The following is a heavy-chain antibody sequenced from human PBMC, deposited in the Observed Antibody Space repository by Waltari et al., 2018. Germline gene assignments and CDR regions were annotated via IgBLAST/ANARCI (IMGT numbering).Heavy chain of an antibody. D-gene: IGHD1-1*01. CDR1: GFTFKNYW. CDR3: ARDVPNGYFDY. V-gene: IGHV3-7*01. J-gene: IGHJ4*02. Sequence: EVHLVQSGGGLIQPGGSLRLSCGVSGFTFKNYWMTWVRQAPGKGLEVVANIKQDGRDKNYVDSVEGRFTISRDNAQNSVYLQMNSLRAEDTAVYYCARDVPNGYFDYWGSGTLVTVSS. CDR2: IKQDGRDK.